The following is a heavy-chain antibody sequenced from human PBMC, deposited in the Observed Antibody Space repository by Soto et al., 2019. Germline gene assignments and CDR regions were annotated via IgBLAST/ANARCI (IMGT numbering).Heavy chain of an antibody. V-gene: IGHV3-64*01. Sequence: PGGSLRLSCAASGFTFSSYALHWVRQAPGKGLEYVSSITSNGGSTYYANSVKGRFTISRDNSKSTLFLQMGSLRAEDMAVYYCARSSHRRFGDLLSYFDYWGQGTLVTVSS. J-gene: IGHJ4*02. CDR3: ARSSHRRFGDLLSYFDY. CDR2: ITSNGGST. CDR1: GFTFSSYA. D-gene: IGHD3-10*01.